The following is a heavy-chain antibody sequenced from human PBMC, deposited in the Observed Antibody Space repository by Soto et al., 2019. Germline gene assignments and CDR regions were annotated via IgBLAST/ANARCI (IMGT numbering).Heavy chain of an antibody. V-gene: IGHV3-21*01. CDR3: ARDRGPSGNDGPDY. J-gene: IGHJ4*02. CDR2: ISSSSSYI. Sequence: EVQLVESGGGLVKPGGSLRLSCAASGFTFSSYSMNWVRQAPGKGLEWVSSISSSSSYIYYADSVKGRFTISRDNAKNSLYLQMNSLRAEDTAVYYCARDRGPSGNDGPDYWGQGTLVTVSS. CDR1: GFTFSSYS. D-gene: IGHD1-1*01.